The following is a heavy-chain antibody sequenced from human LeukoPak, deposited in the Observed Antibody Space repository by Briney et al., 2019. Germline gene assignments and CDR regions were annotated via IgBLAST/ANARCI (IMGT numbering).Heavy chain of an antibody. D-gene: IGHD1-26*01. J-gene: IGHJ4*02. CDR2: IRTKGYGGTT. CDR1: GFTFGDYA. CDR3: TRDSRYSGSPLYFDY. Sequence: GGSLRLSCTASGFTFGDYAMSWFRQAPGKGLEWVGFIRTKGYGGTTEYAASVKGRFTILRDDSKSIAYLQVNSLKTEDTAVYYCTRDSRYSGSPLYFDYWGQGTLVTVSS. V-gene: IGHV3-49*03.